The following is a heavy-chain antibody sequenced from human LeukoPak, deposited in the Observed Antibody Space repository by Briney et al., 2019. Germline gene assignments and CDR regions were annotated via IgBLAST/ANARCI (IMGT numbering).Heavy chain of an antibody. J-gene: IGHJ4*02. CDR3: AAFLSGTYWYFDY. V-gene: IGHV4-4*07. CDR1: GDSISSYY. CDR2: IYTSGST. Sequence: PSETLSLTCTVSGDSISSYYWSWIRQPAERGLEWLGHIYTSGSTNSYTSGSTDYNPSLKSRVTISLDRSKNQFSLKLSSETAADTAVYYCAAFLSGTYWYFDYWGQGALVTVSS. D-gene: IGHD1-26*01.